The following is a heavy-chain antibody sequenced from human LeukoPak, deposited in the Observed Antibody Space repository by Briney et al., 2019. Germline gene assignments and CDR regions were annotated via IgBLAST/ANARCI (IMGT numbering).Heavy chain of an antibody. J-gene: IGHJ4*02. CDR2: ISSSGSTI. Sequence: GGSLRLSCAASGFTFSSYEMNWVRQAPGKGLEWVSYISSSGSTIYYADSVKGRFTISRDNAKNSLYLQMNSLRAEDTAVYYGARDHAVAGTFDYWGQGTLVTVSS. D-gene: IGHD6-19*01. CDR3: ARDHAVAGTFDY. CDR1: GFTFSSYE. V-gene: IGHV3-48*03.